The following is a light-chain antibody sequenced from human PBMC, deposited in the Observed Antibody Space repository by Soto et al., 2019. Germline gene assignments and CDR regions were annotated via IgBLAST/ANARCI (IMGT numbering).Light chain of an antibody. CDR1: SGHSSYA. CDR2: LNSDGSH. CDR3: QTWDTGVV. J-gene: IGLJ2*01. Sequence: QSVLTQSPSASASLGASVKLTCTLSSGHSSYAIAWHQQQPEKGPRYLMKLNSDGSHNKGDGIPDRFSGSSSGAERYLTIFSLQSEDEADYYCQTWDTGVVFGGGTQLTVL. V-gene: IGLV4-69*01.